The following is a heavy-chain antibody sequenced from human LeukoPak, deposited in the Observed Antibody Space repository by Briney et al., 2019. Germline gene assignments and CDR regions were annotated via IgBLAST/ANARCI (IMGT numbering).Heavy chain of an antibody. V-gene: IGHV3-30*18. D-gene: IGHD3-10*01. CDR3: AKDHGSRSYYNLPDY. Sequence: PGGSLRLSCAASGFTFNSYGMHWVRQAPGKGLEWVAVISYDGSNKYSADSVKGRFTISRDNSKNTLYLQMNSLRAEDTAFYYCAKDHGSRSYYNLPDYWGQGTLVTVSS. J-gene: IGHJ4*02. CDR2: ISYDGSNK. CDR1: GFTFNSYG.